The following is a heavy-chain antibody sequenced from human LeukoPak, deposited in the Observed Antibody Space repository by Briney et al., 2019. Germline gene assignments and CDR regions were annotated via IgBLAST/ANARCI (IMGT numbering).Heavy chain of an antibody. CDR3: ARAPVIVVVPGGKAFDI. D-gene: IGHD2-2*01. Sequence: ASVKVSCKASGYTFTGYYVHWVRQAHGRGLEWMGWINPNTGGTNYVQKFQGRVTMTRDTSISTAYMELSRLRFDDTAVYYCARAPVIVVVPGGKAFDIWGQGTMVTVSS. CDR2: INPNTGGT. CDR1: GYTFTGYY. J-gene: IGHJ3*02. V-gene: IGHV1-2*02.